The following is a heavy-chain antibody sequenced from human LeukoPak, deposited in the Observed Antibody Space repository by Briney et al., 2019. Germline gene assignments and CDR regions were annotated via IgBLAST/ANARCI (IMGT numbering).Heavy chain of an antibody. Sequence: GGSLRLSCAASGFTFSSYAMHWVCQAPGKGLEWVAVISYDGSNKYYADSVKGRFTISRDNSKNTLYLQMNSLRAEDTAVYYCARDMVRGVIAYYFDYWGQGTLVTVSS. CDR3: ARDMVRGVIAYYFDY. J-gene: IGHJ4*02. D-gene: IGHD3-10*01. CDR2: ISYDGSNK. CDR1: GFTFSSYA. V-gene: IGHV3-30*04.